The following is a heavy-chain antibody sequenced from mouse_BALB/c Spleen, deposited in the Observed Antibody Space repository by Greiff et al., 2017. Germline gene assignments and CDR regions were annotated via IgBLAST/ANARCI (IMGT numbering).Heavy chain of an antibody. CDR2: ISSGSSTI. CDR3: ARVGLPGGFFDY. D-gene: IGHD3-1*01. V-gene: IGHV5-17*02. J-gene: IGHJ2*01. Sequence: EVQGVESGGGLVKPGGSLKLSCAASGFTFSSFGMHWVRQAPEKGLEWVAYISSGSSTIYYADTVKGRFTISRDNPKNTLFLQMTSLRSEDTAMYYCARVGLPGGFFDYWGQGTTLTVSS. CDR1: GFTFSSFG.